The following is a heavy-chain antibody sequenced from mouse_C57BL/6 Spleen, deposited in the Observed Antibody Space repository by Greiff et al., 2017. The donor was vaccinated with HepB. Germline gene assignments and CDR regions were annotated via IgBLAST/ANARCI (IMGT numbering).Heavy chain of an antibody. CDR2: ISNGGGST. CDR3: ASDYGSSYGGFAY. Sequence: EVKLVESGGGLVQPGGSLKLSCAASGFTFSDYYMYWVRQTPEKRLEWVAYISNGGGSTYYPDTVKGRFTISRDNAKNTLYLQMSRLKSEDPAMYYCASDYGSSYGGFAYWGQGTLVTVSA. V-gene: IGHV5-12*01. J-gene: IGHJ3*01. D-gene: IGHD1-1*01. CDR1: GFTFSDYY.